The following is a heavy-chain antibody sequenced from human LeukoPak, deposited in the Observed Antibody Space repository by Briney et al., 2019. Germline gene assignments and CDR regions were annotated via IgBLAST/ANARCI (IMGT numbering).Heavy chain of an antibody. CDR2: ISGGGGTT. Sequence: GGSLRLSCAASGFTFSSCAMTWVRQAPAKGLEWVSVISGGGGTTYYADSVKGRFTISRDNSENTLYLQMNSLRAEDTAVYYCAKGYSGSYLDYWGQGTLVTVSS. V-gene: IGHV3-23*01. D-gene: IGHD1-26*01. J-gene: IGHJ4*02. CDR3: AKGYSGSYLDY. CDR1: GFTFSSCA.